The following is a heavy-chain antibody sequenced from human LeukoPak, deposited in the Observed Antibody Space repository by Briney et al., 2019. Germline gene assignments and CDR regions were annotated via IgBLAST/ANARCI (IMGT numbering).Heavy chain of an antibody. CDR2: IYYSGST. V-gene: IGHV4-59*01. CDR3: ARAGGRDGYNFIAY. J-gene: IGHJ4*02. Sequence: SETLSLTCTVSGGSISSYYWSWVRQPPGKGLEWIGYIYYSGSTNYNPSLKSRVTISVDTSKNQFSLKLSSVTAADTAVYYCARAGGRDGYNFIAYWGQGTLVTVSS. CDR1: GGSISSYY. D-gene: IGHD5-24*01.